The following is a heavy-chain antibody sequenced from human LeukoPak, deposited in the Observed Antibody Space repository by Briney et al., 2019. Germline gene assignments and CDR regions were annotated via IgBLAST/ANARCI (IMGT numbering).Heavy chain of an antibody. CDR2: ISSSSSYI. D-gene: IGHD4-23*01. CDR3: ARVISRTTVETPDAFDI. J-gene: IGHJ3*02. V-gene: IGHV3-21*01. CDR1: GFTFSSYS. Sequence: PGGSLRLSCAASGFTFSSYSMNWVRQAPGKGLEWVSSISSSSSYIYYADSVKGRFTISRDNAKNSLYLQMNSLRAEDTAVYYCARVISRTTVETPDAFDICGQATMVTVSS.